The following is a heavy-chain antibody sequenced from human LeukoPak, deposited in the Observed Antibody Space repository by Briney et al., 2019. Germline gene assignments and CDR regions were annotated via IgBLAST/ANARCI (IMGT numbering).Heavy chain of an antibody. V-gene: IGHV1-69*13. CDR2: IIPIFGTA. Sequence: SVKVSCKASGGTFSSYAISWVRQAPGQGLEWMGGIIPIFGTANYAQKFQGRVTITADESTSTAYMELSSLRSEDTAVYYCVRQSRIVARSGDDAFDIWGQGTMVTVSS. D-gene: IGHD6-6*01. CDR3: VRQSRIVARSGDDAFDI. CDR1: GGTFSSYA. J-gene: IGHJ3*02.